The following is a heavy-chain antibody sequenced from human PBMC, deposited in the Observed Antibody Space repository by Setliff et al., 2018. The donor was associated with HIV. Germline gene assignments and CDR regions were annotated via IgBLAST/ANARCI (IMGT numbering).Heavy chain of an antibody. CDR2: SSYSGST. CDR1: GGSISSYY. Sequence: SETLSLTCTVSGGSISSYYWSWIRQSPGKGLEWIGYSSYSGSTNYNPSLKSRVTMSVDTSKNQFSLKLSSVTASDTAVYYCARGVSYSGSHLDWGQGTLVTVSS. D-gene: IGHD1-26*01. J-gene: IGHJ4*02. CDR3: ARGVSYSGSHLD. V-gene: IGHV4-59*01.